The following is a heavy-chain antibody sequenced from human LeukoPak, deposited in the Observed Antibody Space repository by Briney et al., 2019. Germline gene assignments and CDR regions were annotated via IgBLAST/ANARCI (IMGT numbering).Heavy chain of an antibody. D-gene: IGHD3-10*01. CDR1: GFTFSSYS. Sequence: GGSLRLSCAASGFTFSSYSMNWVRQAPGKGLEWVSSISSSSSYIYYADSVKGRFTISRDNAKNSLYLQMNSLRAEDTAVYYCAKDRSSYYYGSGSDYWGQGTLVTVSS. CDR3: AKDRSSYYYGSGSDY. J-gene: IGHJ4*02. V-gene: IGHV3-21*01. CDR2: ISSSSSYI.